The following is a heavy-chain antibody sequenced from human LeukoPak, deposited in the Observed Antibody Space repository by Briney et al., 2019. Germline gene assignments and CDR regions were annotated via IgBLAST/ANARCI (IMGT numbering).Heavy chain of an antibody. CDR3: PKDLARTRGSPGDY. D-gene: IGHD2-2*01. CDR2: ISGSGGST. CDR1: GFTFSSYA. Sequence: GGSLRLSCAASGFTFSSYAMSWVRQAPGKGLEWVSAISGSGGSTYYADSVKGRFTISRDNSKNTLYLQMNSLRAEDTAVYYCPKDLARTRGSPGDYWGQGTLVTVSS. V-gene: IGHV3-23*01. J-gene: IGHJ4*02.